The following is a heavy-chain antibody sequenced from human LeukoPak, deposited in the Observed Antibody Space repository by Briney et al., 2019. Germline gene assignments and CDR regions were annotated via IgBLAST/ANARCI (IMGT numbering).Heavy chain of an antibody. CDR3: ASVDGDGAEYFQH. V-gene: IGHV3-53*01. Sequence: GGSLRLSCAASGFTVSSNYMSWVRQAPGKGLEWVSVIYSGGSTYYADSVKGRFTTPRDISKNTLYLQMNSLRAEDTAVYYCASVDGDGAEYFQHWAQGTLVTVSS. CDR1: GFTVSSNY. D-gene: IGHD2-21*01. J-gene: IGHJ1*01. CDR2: IYSGGST.